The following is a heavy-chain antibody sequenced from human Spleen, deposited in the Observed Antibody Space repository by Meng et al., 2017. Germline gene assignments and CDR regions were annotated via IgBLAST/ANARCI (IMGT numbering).Heavy chain of an antibody. CDR2: ISGSGGST. D-gene: IGHD6-13*01. Sequence: GESLKISCAASGFTFSSYAMSWVRQAPGKGLEWVSAISGSGGSTYYADSVKGRFTISRDNSKNTLYLQMDSLLTEDTAVYFCATGAAAADHWGQGTLVTVSS. J-gene: IGHJ4*02. CDR3: ATGAAAADH. CDR1: GFTFSSYA. V-gene: IGHV3-23*01.